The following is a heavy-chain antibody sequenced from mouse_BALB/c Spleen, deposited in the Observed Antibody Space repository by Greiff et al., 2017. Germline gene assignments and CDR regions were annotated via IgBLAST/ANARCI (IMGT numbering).Heavy chain of an antibody. CDR3: AREAYYRYDVE. J-gene: IGHJ2*01. CDR1: GYAFTSYN. D-gene: IGHD2-14*01. CDR2: IYPYNGGT. V-gene: IGHV1S29*02. Sequence: EVKLVESGPELVKPGASVKVSCKASGYAFTSYNMYWVKQSHGKSLEWIGYIYPYNGGTGYNQKFKSKATLTVDNSSSTAYMELRSLTSEDSAVYFCAREAYYRYDVEWGQGTTLTVSS.